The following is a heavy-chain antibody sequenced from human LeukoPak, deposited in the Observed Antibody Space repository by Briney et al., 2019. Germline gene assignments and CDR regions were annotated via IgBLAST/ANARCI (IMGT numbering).Heavy chain of an antibody. V-gene: IGHV3-53*01. D-gene: IGHD4-23*01. CDR1: GFNVSNNY. Sequence: GGSLRLSCAASGFNVSNNYMTWVRQAPGKGLEWVSLIYSSGSTYYADSVKGRFSISRDNSKNTLYLQVNSLRAEDTAVYYCARRGDGGRSFDYWGQGTLVTVSS. J-gene: IGHJ4*02. CDR3: ARRGDGGRSFDY. CDR2: IYSSGST.